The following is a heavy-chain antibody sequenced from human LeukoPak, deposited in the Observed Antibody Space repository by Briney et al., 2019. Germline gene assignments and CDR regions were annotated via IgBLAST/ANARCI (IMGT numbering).Heavy chain of an antibody. CDR2: ISYDGSTK. CDR1: GFTFSTYG. Sequence: GGSLRLSCTAPGFTFSTYGMHWVRQAPGKGLEWVTLISYDGSTKYYSDSVKGRFTLSRDNSKNTLYLQMNSLRAEDTAVYYCAKPGVLRYFDWLLYFDYWGQGTLVTVSS. V-gene: IGHV3-30*18. D-gene: IGHD3-9*01. J-gene: IGHJ4*02. CDR3: AKPGVLRYFDWLLYFDY.